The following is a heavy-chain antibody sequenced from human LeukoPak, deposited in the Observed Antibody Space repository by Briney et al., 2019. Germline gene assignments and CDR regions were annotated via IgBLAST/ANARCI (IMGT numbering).Heavy chain of an antibody. CDR1: GGSISSSSYY. CDR3: ASLTMVRGVIYFDY. CDR2: IYYSGST. V-gene: IGHV4-39*01. J-gene: IGHJ4*02. D-gene: IGHD3-10*01. Sequence: EASQTLSLTCTVSGGSISSSSYYWGWIRQPPGKGLEWIGSIYYSGSTYYNPSLKSRVTISVDTSKNQFSLKLSSVTAADTAVYYCASLTMVRGVIYFDYWGQGTLVTVSS.